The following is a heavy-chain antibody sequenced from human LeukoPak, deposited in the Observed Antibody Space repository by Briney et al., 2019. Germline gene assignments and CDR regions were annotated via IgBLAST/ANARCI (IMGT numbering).Heavy chain of an antibody. CDR3: TKQIRYNWNSDDAFDI. D-gene: IGHD1-7*01. CDR2: IRYDGSNK. V-gene: IGHV3-30*02. CDR1: GFTFSNYG. J-gene: IGHJ3*02. Sequence: AGGSLRLSCAASGFTFSNYGIHWVRQAPGKGLEWVAFIRYDGSNKYYADSVKGRFTISRDNSKNTLYLQMNSLRAEDTAVYYCTKQIRYNWNSDDAFDIWGQGTMVTVSS.